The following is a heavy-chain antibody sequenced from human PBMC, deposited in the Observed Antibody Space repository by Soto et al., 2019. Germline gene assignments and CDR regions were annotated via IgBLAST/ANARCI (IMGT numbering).Heavy chain of an antibody. D-gene: IGHD2-2*01. CDR2: ISGSGGST. J-gene: IGHJ6*02. CDR3: AKSVVVVPAAPPLYYYYGMDV. CDR1: GFTFSSYA. Sequence: VGSLRLSCAASGFTFSSYAMSWVRQAPGKGLEWVSAISGSGGSTYYADSVKGRFTISRDNSKNTLYLQMNSLRAEDTAVYYCAKSVVVVPAAPPLYYYYGMDVWGQGTTVTVSS. V-gene: IGHV3-23*01.